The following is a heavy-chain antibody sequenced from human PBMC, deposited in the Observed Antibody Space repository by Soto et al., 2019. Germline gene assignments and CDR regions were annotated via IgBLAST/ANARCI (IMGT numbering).Heavy chain of an antibody. J-gene: IGHJ6*02. D-gene: IGHD3-3*01. V-gene: IGHV3-48*03. CDR3: AREGGSGVRRGFWSGHDRYGMDV. CDR2: ISSSRSTI. CDR1: GFTFSSYE. Sequence: GGSLRLSCAASGFTFSSYEKNWVRQSPGKGLEWVSYISSSRSTIYYADSVKGRFTISRDNAKNSLYLQMSSLRAEDTAVYYCAREGGSGVRRGFWSGHDRYGMDVWGQGTTVTVYS.